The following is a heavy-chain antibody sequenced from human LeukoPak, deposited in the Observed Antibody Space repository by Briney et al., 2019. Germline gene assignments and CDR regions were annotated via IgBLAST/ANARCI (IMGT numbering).Heavy chain of an antibody. V-gene: IGHV5-51*01. CDR3: ARGDYGDFRVFYTLFDY. CDR1: GYTFTNYW. CDR2: MYPGDSDT. D-gene: IGHD4-17*01. Sequence: GESLKISCKGSGYTFTNYWIGWVRQMPGKGLEWMGIMYPGDSDTRYSPSFQGQVTISADKSISTAYLQWSNLKASDTAMYYCARGDYGDFRVFYTLFDYWGQGTLVTVSS. J-gene: IGHJ4*02.